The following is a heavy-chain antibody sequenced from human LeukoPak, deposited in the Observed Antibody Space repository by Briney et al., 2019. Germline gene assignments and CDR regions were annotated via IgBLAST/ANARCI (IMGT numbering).Heavy chain of an antibody. CDR1: GFTFSSYW. Sequence: PGGSLRLSCAASGFTFSSYWMGWVRQAPGKGLEWVANIKQDGSEKYYVDSVKGRFTISRDNAKNSLYLQMNSLRAEDTAVYYCARDRYCSGGSCYTGFDYWGQGTLVTVSS. CDR3: ARDRYCSGGSCYTGFDY. CDR2: IKQDGSEK. J-gene: IGHJ4*02. V-gene: IGHV3-7*01. D-gene: IGHD2-15*01.